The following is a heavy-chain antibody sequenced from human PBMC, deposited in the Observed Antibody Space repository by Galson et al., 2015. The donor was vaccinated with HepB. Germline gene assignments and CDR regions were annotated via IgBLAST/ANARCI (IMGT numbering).Heavy chain of an antibody. V-gene: IGHV5-51*01. CDR2: IYPGDSDT. CDR3: ARGLRYFDSPYGMDV. Sequence: QSGAEVKKPGESLKISCKGSGYSFTSYWIGWVRQMPGKGLEWMGIIYPGDSDTRYSPSFQGQVTISADKSISTAYLQWSSLKASDTAMYYCARGLRYFDSPYGMDVWGQGTTVTVSS. J-gene: IGHJ6*02. CDR1: GYSFTSYW. D-gene: IGHD3-9*01.